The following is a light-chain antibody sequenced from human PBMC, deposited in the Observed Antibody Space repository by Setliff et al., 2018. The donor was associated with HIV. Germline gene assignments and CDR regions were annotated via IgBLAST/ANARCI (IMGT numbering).Light chain of an antibody. V-gene: IGLV2-14*01. CDR2: EVN. CDR1: SSDVGGYNY. J-gene: IGLJ2*01. Sequence: SALTQPASVSGSPGQSITISCTGTSSDVGGYNYVSWYQQHPGKAPKLIIYEVNNRPSGVSNRFSGSKSGNTASLTISRLQAEDEADYYCSSYTSSSTYVVFGGGTK. CDR3: SSYTSSSTYVV.